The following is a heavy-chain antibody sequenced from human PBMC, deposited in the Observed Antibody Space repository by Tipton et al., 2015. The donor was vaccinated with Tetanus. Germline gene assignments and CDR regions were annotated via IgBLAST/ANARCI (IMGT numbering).Heavy chain of an antibody. V-gene: IGHV4-31*03. J-gene: IGHJ5*02. Sequence: TLSLTCTVSGGSISSGGYYWSWIRQHPGKGLEWIGYIYYSGSTYYNPSLKSRLTISVDTSKNQFSLKLSSVTAADTAVYYCAKHRPSTGTAPSLIYNCFDPWGQGTLVTVSS. CDR2: IYYSGST. CDR1: GGSISSGGYY. CDR3: AKHRPSTGTAPSLIYNCFDP. D-gene: IGHD1-1*01.